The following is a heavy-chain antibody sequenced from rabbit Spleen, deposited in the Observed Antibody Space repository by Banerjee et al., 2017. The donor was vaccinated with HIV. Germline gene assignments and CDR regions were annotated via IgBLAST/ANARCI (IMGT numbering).Heavy chain of an antibody. CDR2: IDPVFGIT. CDR1: GFSFSGNYY. V-gene: IGHV1S43*01. CDR3: ARDLTAVIGWNFGW. D-gene: IGHD1-1*01. Sequence: QEQLVESGGGLVKPGASLTLTCTASGFSFSGNYYMCWVRQAPGKGLEWIGYIDPVFGITYYANWVNGRFSISRENAQNTVFLQMTSLTAADTATYFCARDLTAVIGWNFGWWGPGTLVTVS. J-gene: IGHJ4*01.